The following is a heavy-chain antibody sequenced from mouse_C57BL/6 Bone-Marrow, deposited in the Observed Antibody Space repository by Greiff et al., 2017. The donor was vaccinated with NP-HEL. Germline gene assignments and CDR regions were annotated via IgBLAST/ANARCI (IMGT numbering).Heavy chain of an antibody. CDR2: IYPGSGST. CDR3: AGGGGSSFDY. Sequence: VQLQQPGAELVKPGASVTMSCKASGYTFTSYWITWVKQRPGQGLEWIGDIYPGSGSTNYNEKFKSKATLTVDTSSSTAYMQHSSLTSEDSTVDYCAGGGGSSFDYWGQGTTLTVSS. J-gene: IGHJ2*01. D-gene: IGHD1-1*01. CDR1: GYTFTSYW. V-gene: IGHV1-55*01.